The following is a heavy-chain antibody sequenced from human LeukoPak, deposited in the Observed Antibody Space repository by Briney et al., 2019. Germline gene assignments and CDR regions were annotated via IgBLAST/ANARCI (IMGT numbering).Heavy chain of an antibody. CDR2: INPTGGST. CDR1: GYTFTDYY. Sequence: ASVKVSCKASGYTFTDYYMHWVRQAPGQGLEWMGLINPTGGSTGYAQKFQGRVTMTRDMSTSTDYMELSSLRSEDTAVYYCARDNSVGDNAWWFDPWGQGTLVTVSS. J-gene: IGHJ5*02. V-gene: IGHV1-46*01. CDR3: ARDNSVGDNAWWFDP. D-gene: IGHD1-26*01.